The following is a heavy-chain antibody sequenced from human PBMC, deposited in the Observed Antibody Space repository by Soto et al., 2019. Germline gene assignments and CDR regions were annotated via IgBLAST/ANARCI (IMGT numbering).Heavy chain of an antibody. CDR2: ISSTTNYI. CDR1: GFTFTRYS. Sequence: EVQLVESGGGLVKPGGSLRLSCAASGFTFTRYSMNWVRQAPGKGLEWVSSISSTTNYIYYGDSMKGRFTISRDNAKKSLYLEMNSPRAADTAVYYCARESEDITSNFDSWGQGTLVTVSS. J-gene: IGHJ4*02. V-gene: IGHV3-21*01. CDR3: ARESEDITSNFDS.